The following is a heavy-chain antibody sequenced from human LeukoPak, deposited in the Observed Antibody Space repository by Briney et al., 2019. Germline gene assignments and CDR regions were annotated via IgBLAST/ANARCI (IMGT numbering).Heavy chain of an antibody. Sequence: SVKVSCKASGGTFSSSAISWVRQAPGQGLEWMGGIIPIFGTANYAQKFQGRVTITTDESTSTAYMELSSLRSEDTAVYYCARDAQYYDFWGGYYTNWFDPWGQGTLVTVSS. J-gene: IGHJ5*02. CDR2: IIPIFGTA. CDR3: ARDAQYYDFWGGYYTNWFDP. V-gene: IGHV1-69*05. CDR1: GGTFSSSA. D-gene: IGHD3-3*01.